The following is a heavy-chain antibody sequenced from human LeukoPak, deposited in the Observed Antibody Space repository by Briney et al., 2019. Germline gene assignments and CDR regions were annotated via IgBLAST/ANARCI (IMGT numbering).Heavy chain of an antibody. Sequence: SETLSLTCAVSGGPISSRSCYWGWIRQPPGKGLEWIGSIYYTGSTYHNPSLKSRVTISVDTSKNQFSLKLSSVTAADTAVYYCARERHSSSWYRPHFDYWGQGTLVTVSS. CDR2: IYYTGST. V-gene: IGHV4-39*07. CDR1: GGPISSRSCY. D-gene: IGHD6-13*01. CDR3: ARERHSSSWYRPHFDY. J-gene: IGHJ4*02.